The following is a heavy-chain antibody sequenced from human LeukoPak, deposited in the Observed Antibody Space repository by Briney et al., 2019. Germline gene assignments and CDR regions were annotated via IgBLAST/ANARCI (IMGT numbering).Heavy chain of an antibody. CDR3: ARRGSYPKNDAFDI. D-gene: IGHD1-26*01. CDR2: INPNSGGT. CDR1: GYTFTGYY. V-gene: IGHV1-2*02. J-gene: IGHJ3*02. Sequence: ASVKVSCKASGYTFTGYYMHWVRQAPGRGLEWMGWINPNSGGTNYAQKFQGRVTMTRDTSISTAYMELSRLRSDDTAVYYCARRGSYPKNDAFDIWGQGTMVTVSS.